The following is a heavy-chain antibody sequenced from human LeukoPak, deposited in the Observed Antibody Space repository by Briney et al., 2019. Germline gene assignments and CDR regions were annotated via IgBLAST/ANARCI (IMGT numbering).Heavy chain of an antibody. CDR2: IKSDGSDI. CDR1: GFTFSTYW. CDR3: ARKGYATYALDI. D-gene: IGHD2-8*01. Sequence: GGSLRLSCAASGFTFSTYWMHWVRHVPGKGLVWVSRIKSDGSDIIYADSVKGRFTISRDNAKNTLYLQMNSLRAEDTAVYYCARKGYATYALDIWGQGTLVTVSS. J-gene: IGHJ3*02. V-gene: IGHV3-74*01.